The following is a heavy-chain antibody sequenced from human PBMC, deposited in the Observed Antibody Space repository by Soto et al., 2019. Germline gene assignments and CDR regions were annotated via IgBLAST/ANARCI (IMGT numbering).Heavy chain of an antibody. CDR3: ARVSDSSIAARRGWFDP. CDR1: GGSFSGYY. V-gene: IGHV4-34*01. J-gene: IGHJ5*02. Sequence: SETLSLTCAVYGGSFSGYYWSWIRQPPGKGLEWIGEINHSGSTNYNPSLKSRVTISVDTSKNQFSLKLSSVTAADTAVYYCARVSDSSIAARRGWFDPWGQGTLVTVSS. D-gene: IGHD6-6*01. CDR2: INHSGST.